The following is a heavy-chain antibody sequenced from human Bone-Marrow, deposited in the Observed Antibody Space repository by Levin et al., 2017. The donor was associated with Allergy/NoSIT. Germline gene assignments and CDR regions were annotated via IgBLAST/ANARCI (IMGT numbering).Heavy chain of an antibody. CDR3: ARDRRQGYYESSGYPD. CDR2: IYSSGST. Sequence: SETLSLTCSVSGGSINSGDYYWHWIRQSPGKGLEWIGHIYSSGSTSYNPSLRSRLSISMDTSKNQVSLKLRSVTAADTALYFCARDRRQGYYESSGYPDWGQGTLVTVSA. J-gene: IGHJ4*02. D-gene: IGHD3-22*01. CDR1: GGSINSGDYY. V-gene: IGHV4-30-4*01.